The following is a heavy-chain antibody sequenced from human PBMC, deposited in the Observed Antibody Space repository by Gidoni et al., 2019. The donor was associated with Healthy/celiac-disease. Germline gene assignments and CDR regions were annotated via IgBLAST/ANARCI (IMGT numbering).Heavy chain of an antibody. Sequence: QLQLQESGPGLVKPSETLSLTCTFSGGSISSSSYYCGWLRQPPWKGLEWIGSIYYSGSTYYNPSLKSRVTISVDTSKNQFSLKLSSVTAADTAVYYCARQGGGYSGYDLYYYYYYYMDVWGKGTTVTVSS. CDR3: ARQGGGYSGYDLYYYYYYYMDV. D-gene: IGHD5-12*01. V-gene: IGHV4-39*01. CDR2: IYYSGST. J-gene: IGHJ6*03. CDR1: GGSISSSSYY.